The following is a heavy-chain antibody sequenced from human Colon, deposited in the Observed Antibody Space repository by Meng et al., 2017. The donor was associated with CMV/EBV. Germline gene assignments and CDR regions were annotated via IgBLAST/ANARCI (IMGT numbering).Heavy chain of an antibody. J-gene: IGHJ3*02. CDR2: ISGSGGST. D-gene: IGHD2-2*02. CDR3: AKDSVPAAIWIDAFDI. Sequence: GESLKISCAASGFTFSNFGMNWVRQAPGKGLEWVSAISGSGGSTYYADSVKGRFTISRDNSKNTLYLQMNSLRAEDTAVYYCAKDSVPAAIWIDAFDIWGQGTMVTVSS. V-gene: IGHV3-23*01. CDR1: GFTFSNFG.